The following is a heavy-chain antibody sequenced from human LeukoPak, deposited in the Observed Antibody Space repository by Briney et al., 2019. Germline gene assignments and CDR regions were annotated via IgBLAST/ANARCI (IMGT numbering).Heavy chain of an antibody. D-gene: IGHD3-10*01. J-gene: IGHJ6*02. Sequence: GGTLRLSCAVSGFTLSNYRMNWVRQAPGKGLVWVSGINNDGSSTNYAASVKGRFTISRAYAKNILYLHMNGPTAEDTAVYYCARFGATGSGSYYSYYYGLDVWGQGATVTVSS. CDR2: INNDGSST. V-gene: IGHV3-74*01. CDR3: ARFGATGSGSYYSYYYGLDV. CDR1: GFTLSNYR.